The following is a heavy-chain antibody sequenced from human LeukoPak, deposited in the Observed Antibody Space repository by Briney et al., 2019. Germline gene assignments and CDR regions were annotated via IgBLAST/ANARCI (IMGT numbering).Heavy chain of an antibody. J-gene: IGHJ6*02. CDR1: GYTFTGYY. CDR2: INPNSGGT. Sequence: ASVKVSCKASGYTFTGYYMHWVRQAPGQGLEWMGRINPNSGGTNYAQKFQSRVTMTRDTSISTAYMELSRLRSDDTAVYYCARARDLQRLVRNYYYYYGMDVWGQGTTVTVSS. CDR3: ARARDLQRLVRNYYYYYGMDV. V-gene: IGHV1-2*06. D-gene: IGHD6-19*01.